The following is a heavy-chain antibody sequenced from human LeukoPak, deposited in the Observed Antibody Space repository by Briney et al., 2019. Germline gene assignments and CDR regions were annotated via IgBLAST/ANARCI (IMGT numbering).Heavy chain of an antibody. J-gene: IGHJ4*02. V-gene: IGHV3-21*04. D-gene: IGHD2-15*01. CDR2: ISSSSSYI. Sequence: GSLRLSCAASGFTFSSYSMNWVRQAPGKGLEWVSSISSSSSYIYYADSVKGRFTISRDNSKNTLYLQMNSLRAEDTAVYYCAKDLLYCSGGSCYPPYYFDYWGQGTLVTVSS. CDR3: AKDLLYCSGGSCYPPYYFDY. CDR1: GFTFSSYS.